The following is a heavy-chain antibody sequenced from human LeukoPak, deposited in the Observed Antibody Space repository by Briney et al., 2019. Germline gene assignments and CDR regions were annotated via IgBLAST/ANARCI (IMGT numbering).Heavy chain of an antibody. Sequence: GGSLRLSCAASGFTSSSYAMSWVRQAPGKGLEWVSAISDSGGSTFYADSVKGRFTISRDNSKNTLYLQMNSLRAEDTAVYYCAKDQGIQLWLKYFQHWGQGTLVTVSS. CDR1: GFTSSSYA. V-gene: IGHV3-23*01. D-gene: IGHD5-18*01. CDR3: AKDQGIQLWLKYFQH. CDR2: ISDSGGST. J-gene: IGHJ1*01.